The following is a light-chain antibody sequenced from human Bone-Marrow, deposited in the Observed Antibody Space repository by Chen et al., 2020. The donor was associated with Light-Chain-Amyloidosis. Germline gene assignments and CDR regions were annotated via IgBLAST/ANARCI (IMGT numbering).Light chain of an antibody. Sequence: SYVLTQPSSVSAAPGPKATIACGGNNIGSTSVHWYQQTPGQAPLLVVYDDSDRPSGIPERLSGSNSGNTATLTISRVEAGDEADYYCQVWDRSSDRPVFGGGTKLTVL. J-gene: IGLJ3*02. CDR1: NIGSTS. V-gene: IGLV3-21*02. CDR3: QVWDRSSDRPV. CDR2: DDS.